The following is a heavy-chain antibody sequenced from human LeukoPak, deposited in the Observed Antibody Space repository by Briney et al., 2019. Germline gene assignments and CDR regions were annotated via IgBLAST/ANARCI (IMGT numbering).Heavy chain of an antibody. CDR3: ARSSSGRTDAFDI. Sequence: PGGSLRLSCAATGFTFSSYAMSWVRQAPGKGLEWVSGISGSGDGTYYADSVKGRFTISRDNSKNTLYMQMNSLRADDTAVYYCARSSSGRTDAFDIWGQGTMVTVSS. D-gene: IGHD1-1*01. CDR1: GFTFSSYA. J-gene: IGHJ3*02. CDR2: ISGSGDGT. V-gene: IGHV3-23*01.